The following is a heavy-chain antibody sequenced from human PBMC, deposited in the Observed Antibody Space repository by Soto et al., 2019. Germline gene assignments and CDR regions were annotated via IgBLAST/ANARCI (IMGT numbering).Heavy chain of an antibody. D-gene: IGHD3-10*01. CDR1: GGSISSYY. J-gene: IGHJ4*02. V-gene: IGHV4-59*08. CDR3: ARGFEFFEF. Sequence: TLSLTCTVSGGSISSYYWSWIRQPPGKGLEWIGYIYFSGSTNYNPSLKTRVTISIDTSKNQFSLKLTSVTAADTAVYYCARGFEFFEFWSQGTLVTVSS. CDR2: IYFSGST.